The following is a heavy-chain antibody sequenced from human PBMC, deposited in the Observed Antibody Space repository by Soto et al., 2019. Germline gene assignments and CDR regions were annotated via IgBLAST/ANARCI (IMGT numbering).Heavy chain of an antibody. Sequence: SETLSLTCTVSGCSISNYYWSWFRQTPDKELESIGYIYSSGNTNYNPSIKSRVTISVDTYKNQFSMKLTSVTAADTAVYYCTRGGSRDSGTYHNRWFDPWGQGTRVTV. CDR1: GCSISNYY. V-gene: IGHV4-59*01. D-gene: IGHD3-10*01. CDR3: TRGGSRDSGTYHNRWFDP. CDR2: IYSSGNT. J-gene: IGHJ5*02.